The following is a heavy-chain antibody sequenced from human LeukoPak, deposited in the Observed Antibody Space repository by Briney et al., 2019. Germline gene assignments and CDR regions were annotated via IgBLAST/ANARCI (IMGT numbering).Heavy chain of an antibody. CDR2: ISSDGSST. D-gene: IGHD3-22*01. CDR3: SRGPNSATSNYYCGDF. Sequence: PGRSLRLSCAASGFTFSSYWMHWVRQVPGKGLVWVSRISSDGSSTSYADSVKGRFTVSRDNAKNTLYLQMNSLRAEDTAVYYCSRGPNSATSNYYCGDFWGQGALVTVSS. CDR1: GFTFSSYW. V-gene: IGHV3-74*01. J-gene: IGHJ4*02.